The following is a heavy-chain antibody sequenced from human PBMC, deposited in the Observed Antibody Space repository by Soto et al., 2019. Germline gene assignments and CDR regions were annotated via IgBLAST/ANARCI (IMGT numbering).Heavy chain of an antibody. CDR3: ARYRREAVAGYTLDN. J-gene: IGHJ4*02. CDR1: GGSISSNY. V-gene: IGHV4-59*01. Sequence: PSETLSLTCTVSGGSISSNYWTWIRQPPGKGLEWIGYVYNSGSTNYNPSLKSRVTISEDTSKSQFSLKVNSMAAADTAVYYCARYRREAVAGYTLDNWGQGILVTVSS. CDR2: VYNSGST. D-gene: IGHD6-13*01.